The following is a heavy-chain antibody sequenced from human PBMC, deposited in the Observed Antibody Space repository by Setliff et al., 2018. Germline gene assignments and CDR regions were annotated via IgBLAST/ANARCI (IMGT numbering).Heavy chain of an antibody. Sequence: ASVKVSCKASAKTFTAYYVHWVRQAPGQGLEWMGWINNYSFKTNYPQKLLGRVTVTTDTSTGTAYMELGSLTSDDTAIYYCARINFYVSSGYYYAPDYWGPGTLVTVS. CDR3: ARINFYVSSGYYYAPDY. CDR2: INNYSFKT. D-gene: IGHD3-22*01. J-gene: IGHJ4*02. V-gene: IGHV1-18*01. CDR1: AKTFTAYY.